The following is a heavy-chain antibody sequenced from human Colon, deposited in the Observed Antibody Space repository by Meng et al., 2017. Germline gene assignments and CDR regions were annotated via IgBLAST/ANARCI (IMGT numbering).Heavy chain of an antibody. CDR3: ARDSGWGSLDY. CDR2: IDPDGTVK. D-gene: IGHD7-27*01. Sequence: GGSLRLSCTPSGSTFSDSWMTWVRQAPGKGLEWVGNIDPDGTVKNYVDSVKGRFTFSRDNAKNSLFLQMNSLRAENTAVYYCARDSGWGSLDYWGQGTLVTVSS. CDR1: GSTFSDSW. J-gene: IGHJ4*02. V-gene: IGHV3-7*01.